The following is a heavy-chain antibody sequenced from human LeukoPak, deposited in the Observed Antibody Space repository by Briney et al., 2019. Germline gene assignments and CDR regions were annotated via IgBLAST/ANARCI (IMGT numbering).Heavy chain of an antibody. V-gene: IGHV4-39*07. CDR1: GFTFSSYW. CDR3: ASSPAFDI. J-gene: IGHJ3*02. CDR2: IYYSGST. Sequence: PGGSLRLSCAASGFTFSSYWMTWVRQPPGKGLEWIGSIYYSGSTYYNPSLKSRVTISVDTSKNQFSLKLSSVTAADTAVYYCASSPAFDIWGQGTMVTVSS.